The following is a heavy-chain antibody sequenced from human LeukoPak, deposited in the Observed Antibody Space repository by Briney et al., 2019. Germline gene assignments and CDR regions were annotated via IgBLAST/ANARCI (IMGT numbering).Heavy chain of an antibody. V-gene: IGHV4-59*01. CDR2: IYYTGSA. D-gene: IGHD3-3*01. CDR3: ARRGSDFWSGDKAFDI. CDR1: GGPINNYY. J-gene: IGHJ3*02. Sequence: PSETLSLTCTVSGGPINNYYWSWIRQPPGKGLEWIAYIYYTGSANYNPSLNSRVTASVDTSKNQFSLKLTSVTAADTAVYYCARRGSDFWSGDKAFDIWGPGTMVTVSS.